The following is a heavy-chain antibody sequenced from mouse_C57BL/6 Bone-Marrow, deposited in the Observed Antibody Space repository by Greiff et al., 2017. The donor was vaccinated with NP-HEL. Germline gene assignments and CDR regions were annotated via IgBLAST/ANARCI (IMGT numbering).Heavy chain of an antibody. CDR1: GYTFTSYW. CDR3: ARSGSSYVENWYFDV. CDR2: IHPNSGST. D-gene: IGHD1-1*01. J-gene: IGHJ1*03. V-gene: IGHV1-64*01. Sequence: QVQLQQPGAELVKPGASVKLSCKASGYTFTSYWMHRVKQRPGQGLEWIGMIHPNSGSTNYNEKFKSKATLTVDKSSSTAYMQLSSLTSEDSAVYYCARSGSSYVENWYFDVWGTGTTVTVSS.